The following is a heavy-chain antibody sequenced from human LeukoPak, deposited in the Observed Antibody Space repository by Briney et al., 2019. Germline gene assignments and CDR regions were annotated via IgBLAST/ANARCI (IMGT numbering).Heavy chain of an antibody. CDR1: GGSINSYY. CDR2: IYYTGST. CDR3: ARDFTYYYDSSGSDAFDI. D-gene: IGHD3-22*01. Sequence: SETLSLTCSVSGGSINSYYWSWIRQPPGKGLEWIGNIYYTGSTNYNPSLQSRVTMSVDTSKNQFSLNVSSVTAADTAVYYCARDFTYYYDSSGSDAFDIWGQGTMVTVSS. J-gene: IGHJ3*02. V-gene: IGHV4-59*01.